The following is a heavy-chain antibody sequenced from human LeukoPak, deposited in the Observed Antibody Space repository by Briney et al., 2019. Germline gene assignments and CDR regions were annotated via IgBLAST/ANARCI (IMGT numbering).Heavy chain of an antibody. CDR1: GYTFSNYG. CDR2: IIVYNGHT. J-gene: IGHJ5*01. V-gene: IGHV1-18*04. Sequence: ASVKVSCKGSGYTFSNYGVSWVRQAPGQGREWMGWIIVYNGHTNYAQNLQGRVTMTTDASTSTAYMELRSLSSDDTAIYYCARATVGATSGDSWGQGTLVTVSS. D-gene: IGHD1-26*01. CDR3: ARATVGATSGDS.